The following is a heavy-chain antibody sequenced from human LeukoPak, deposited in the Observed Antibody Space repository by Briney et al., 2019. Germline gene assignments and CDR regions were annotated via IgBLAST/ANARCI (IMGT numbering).Heavy chain of an antibody. D-gene: IGHD3-10*01. Sequence: GGSLRLSCAASGFTFSSYGMHWVRQAPGKGLEWVANIKQDGSEKYYVDSVKGRFTISRDNAKNSLYLQMNSLRAEDTAVYYCARDVYYYGSGSLFDYWGQGTLVTVSS. CDR2: IKQDGSEK. CDR3: ARDVYYYGSGSLFDY. J-gene: IGHJ4*02. V-gene: IGHV3-7*01. CDR1: GFTFSSYG.